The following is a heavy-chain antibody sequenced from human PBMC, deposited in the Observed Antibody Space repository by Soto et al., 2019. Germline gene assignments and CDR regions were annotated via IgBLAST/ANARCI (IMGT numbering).Heavy chain of an antibody. Sequence: SETLSLTCAVSVGSISGSYYYWCWLRQSAGRGPEWIGSVFYTGFTSYNASLESRVSVSVDTSKNQFSLKVSAVTAADTAVYYCASSQKGYNWNYFDHWGQGALVTVSS. D-gene: IGHD1-20*01. CDR2: VFYTGFT. V-gene: IGHV4-39*01. CDR3: ASSQKGYNWNYFDH. CDR1: VGSISGSYYY. J-gene: IGHJ4*02.